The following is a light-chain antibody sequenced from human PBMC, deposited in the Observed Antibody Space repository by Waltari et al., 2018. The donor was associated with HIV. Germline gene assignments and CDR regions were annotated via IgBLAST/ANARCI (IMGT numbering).Light chain of an antibody. Sequence: QSALTQPASVSGSPGQSITISCTGTSSDVGGYNYVSWYQQYPGKAPKLMIYDVSNRTSGVSDRFAGSKSGNTASLTISGLQAEDEADYYCSSYTSSSTRVFGGGTKLTVL. CDR2: DVS. J-gene: IGLJ3*02. V-gene: IGLV2-14*01. CDR3: SSYTSSSTRV. CDR1: SSDVGGYNY.